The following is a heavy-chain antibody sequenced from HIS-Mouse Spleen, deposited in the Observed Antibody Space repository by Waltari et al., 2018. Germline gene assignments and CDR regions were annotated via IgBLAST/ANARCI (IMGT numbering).Heavy chain of an antibody. J-gene: IGHJ4*02. V-gene: IGHV4-34*01. D-gene: IGHD3-3*01. CDR3: ASPGDFWSGFDY. CDR2: IKHSGST. Sequence: QVQLQQWGAGLLKPSETLSLTCAVYGGSFSGYYWSWIRQPPGKGLEWIWEIKHSGSTNCNPSLKSRVTISVDTSKNQFSLKLSSVTAADTAVYYCASPGDFWSGFDYWGQGTLVTVSS. CDR1: GGSFSGYY.